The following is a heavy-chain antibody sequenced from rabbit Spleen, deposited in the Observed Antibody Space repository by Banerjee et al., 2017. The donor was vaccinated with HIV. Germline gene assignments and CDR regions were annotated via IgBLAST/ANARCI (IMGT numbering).Heavy chain of an antibody. CDR3: ARDLVTVIGWNFNL. CDR1: GVSFSISSY. J-gene: IGHJ4*01. D-gene: IGHD5-1*01. V-gene: IGHV1S40*01. CDR2: IDAGSSGFT. Sequence: QSLEESGGDLVKPGASLTLTCTASGVSFSISSYMCWVRQAPGKGLEWIACIDAGSSGFTYFATWAKGRFTISTTSSTPVTLQMTSLTAADTATYFCARDLVTVIGWNFNLWGQGTLVTVS.